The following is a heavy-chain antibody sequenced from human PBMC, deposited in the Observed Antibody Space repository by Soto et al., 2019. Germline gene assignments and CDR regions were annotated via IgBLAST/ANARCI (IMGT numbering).Heavy chain of an antibody. CDR3: VRVGSGSYSWRDP. CDR2: INTDGGTT. Sequence: EVQLEESGGDLVQPGGSLRLSCTASGFIFSSYWMHWVRQAPGKGLVWVSRINTDGGTTTYAESVKGRFTISRDNARNTLYLQINSLRPEDTALYYCVRVGSGSYSWRDPWGQGTLVTVSS. D-gene: IGHD1-26*01. J-gene: IGHJ5*02. CDR1: GFIFSSYW. V-gene: IGHV3-74*01.